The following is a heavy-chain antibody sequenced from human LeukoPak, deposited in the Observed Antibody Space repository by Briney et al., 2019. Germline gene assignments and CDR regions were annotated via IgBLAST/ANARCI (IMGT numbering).Heavy chain of an antibody. CDR1: VNSFGVYA. V-gene: IGHV3-49*04. CDR3: ARQIRTTTDYLDH. Sequence: GGSLRLSCTACVNSFGVYAVRWVRQARGKGLEWVGFIRSKAYGGTTEYAASVKGRFTISRDDSKSIAYLQMSSLKTEDTAVYYCARQIRTTTDYLDHWGQGTLVTVSS. D-gene: IGHD4-17*01. J-gene: IGHJ4*02. CDR2: IRSKAYGGTT.